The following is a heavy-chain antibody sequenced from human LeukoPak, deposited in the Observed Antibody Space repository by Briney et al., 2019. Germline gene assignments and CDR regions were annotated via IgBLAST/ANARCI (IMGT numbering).Heavy chain of an antibody. J-gene: IGHJ3*02. V-gene: IGHV3-30*18. D-gene: IGHD3-22*01. Sequence: PGGSLRLSCAASGLTFSSYGMHWVRQAPGKGLEWVAVISYDGSNKYYADSVKGRFTISRDNSKNTLYLQMNSLRAEDTAVYYCAKDWVDSSHDAFDIWGQGTMVTVSS. CDR1: GLTFSSYG. CDR2: ISYDGSNK. CDR3: AKDWVDSSHDAFDI.